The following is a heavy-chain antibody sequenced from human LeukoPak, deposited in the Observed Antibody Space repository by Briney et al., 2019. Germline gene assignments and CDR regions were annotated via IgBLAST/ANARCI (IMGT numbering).Heavy chain of an antibody. Sequence: GGSLRLSCAASGFTFTTYSMNWVRQAPGKGLEWVSSISSSSSYIYYADSVKGRFTISRDNAKNSLYLQMNSLTAEDTPLYYCARDSYDSSGYPSFGYWGQGTLVTVSS. D-gene: IGHD3-22*01. CDR3: ARDSYDSSGYPSFGY. J-gene: IGHJ4*02. CDR2: ISSSSSYI. CDR1: GFTFTTYS. V-gene: IGHV3-21*01.